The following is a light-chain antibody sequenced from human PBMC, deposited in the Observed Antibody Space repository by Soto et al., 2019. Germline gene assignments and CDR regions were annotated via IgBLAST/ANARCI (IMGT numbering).Light chain of an antibody. CDR3: LRDYNYPRT. CDR1: QGIRNE. V-gene: IGKV1-6*01. CDR2: AAS. J-gene: IGKJ1*01. Sequence: AIQMTQSPSSLSAAVGDKVTITCRASQGIRNELGWYQQKPGKAPRLLIYAASSLQTGVPSRFSGSGSGTDFTLTISSLQPEDFATYYCLRDYNYPRTFGQGTKVEIK.